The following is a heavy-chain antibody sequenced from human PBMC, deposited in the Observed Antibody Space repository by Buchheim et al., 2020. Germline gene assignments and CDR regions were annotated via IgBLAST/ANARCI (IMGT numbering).Heavy chain of an antibody. CDR2: ISYDGSNK. Sequence: QVQLVESGGGVVQPGRSLRLSCAASGFTFSSYGMHWVRQAPGKGLEWVAVISYDGSNKYYADSVKGRFTISRDNSKNTLYPQMNSLRAEDTAVYYCAKGTMPFDYWGQGTL. V-gene: IGHV3-30*18. D-gene: IGHD2-2*01. CDR1: GFTFSSYG. CDR3: AKGTMPFDY. J-gene: IGHJ4*02.